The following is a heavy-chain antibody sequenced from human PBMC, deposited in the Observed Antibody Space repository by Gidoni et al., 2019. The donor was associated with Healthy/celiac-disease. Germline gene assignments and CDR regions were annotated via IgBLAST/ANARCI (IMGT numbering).Heavy chain of an antibody. Sequence: QVQLQLWGAGLLKPSETLSLTCAVYGGSFSVYYWSWIRQPPGKGLEWIGEINHSGSTNYNPSLKSRVTISVDTSKNQFSLKLSSVTAADTAVYYCARFTVVAVAGTPWFDPWGQGTLVTVSS. CDR1: GGSFSVYY. D-gene: IGHD6-19*01. CDR3: ARFTVVAVAGTPWFDP. V-gene: IGHV4-34*01. CDR2: INHSGST. J-gene: IGHJ5*02.